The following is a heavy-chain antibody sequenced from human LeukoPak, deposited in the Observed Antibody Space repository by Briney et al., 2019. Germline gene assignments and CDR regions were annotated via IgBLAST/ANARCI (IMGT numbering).Heavy chain of an antibody. CDR2: IVVGSGNT. Sequence: AASVKVSCKASGFTFTSSAMQWVRQARGQRLEWIGWIVVGSGNTNYAQKFQERVTITRDMSTSTAYMELSSLRSEDTAVYYCAAESLDYYGSGSFDYWGQGTLVTVS. V-gene: IGHV1-58*02. D-gene: IGHD3-10*01. CDR3: AAESLDYYGSGSFDY. J-gene: IGHJ4*02. CDR1: GFTFTSSA.